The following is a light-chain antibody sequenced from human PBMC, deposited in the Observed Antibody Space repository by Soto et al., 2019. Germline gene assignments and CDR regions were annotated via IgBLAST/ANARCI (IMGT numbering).Light chain of an antibody. CDR1: QRISTW. Sequence: DIQMTQSPSTLSAPIGDRVTITCRASQRISTWLAWYQQKPGKAPKLLIYDASSLESGVPSRFSGSGSGTEFTLTISSLQPDDFATYYCQQYNTYWTFGQGTKVEIK. J-gene: IGKJ1*01. V-gene: IGKV1-5*01. CDR2: DAS. CDR3: QQYNTYWT.